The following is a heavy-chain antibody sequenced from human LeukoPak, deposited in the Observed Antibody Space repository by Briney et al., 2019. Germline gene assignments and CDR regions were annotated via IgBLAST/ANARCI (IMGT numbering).Heavy chain of an antibody. V-gene: IGHV3-23*01. CDR3: AKYQRIRHCAEDVCIEGYALDY. J-gene: IGHJ4*02. Sequence: GGSLRLSCTGRGFVFNILAMIWGRQAPGQGLEWVSGLSRGGETRKYADSVKGRFTVSRDASKNMVFLQMNDLRPQNTAVYYCAKYQRIRHCAEDVCIEGYALDYWGQGSLVTVSS. CDR2: LSRGGETR. CDR1: GFVFNILA. D-gene: IGHD3-9*01.